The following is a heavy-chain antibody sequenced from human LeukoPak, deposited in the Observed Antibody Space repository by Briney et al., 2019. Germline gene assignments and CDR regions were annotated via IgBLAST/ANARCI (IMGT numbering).Heavy chain of an antibody. J-gene: IGHJ5*02. V-gene: IGHV4-30-2*01. CDR3: ARDPGELAAAGTHGWFDP. CDR1: GGSISSGGYY. CDR2: IYHSGST. D-gene: IGHD6-13*01. Sequence: SQTLSLTCTVSGGSISSGGYYWSWIRQPPGKGLEWIGYIYHSGSTYYNPSLKSRVTISVDTSKNQFSLKLSSVTAADTAVYYCARDPGELAAAGTHGWFDPWGQGTLVTVSS.